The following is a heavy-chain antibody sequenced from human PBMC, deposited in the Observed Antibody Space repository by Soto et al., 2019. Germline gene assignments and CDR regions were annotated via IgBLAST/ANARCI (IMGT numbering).Heavy chain of an antibody. V-gene: IGHV4-59*11. J-gene: IGHJ6*02. CDR2: IYYSGST. CDR1: GVSLTSHY. D-gene: IGHD3-22*01. Sequence: SETLSLTCRVSGVSLTSHYWTWIRQAPGKGLEWIGYIYYSGSTNYSPSLKSRLTMSIDTPSNQFSLNLSSVTAADTAIYYCARLRDRSGTASIYNGMDVWGPGTMVTVSS. CDR3: ARLRDRSGTASIYNGMDV.